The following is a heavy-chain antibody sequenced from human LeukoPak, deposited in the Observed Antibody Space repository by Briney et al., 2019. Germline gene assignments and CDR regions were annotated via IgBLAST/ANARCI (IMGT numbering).Heavy chain of an antibody. CDR1: GGSISSSSYY. CDR3: ARHRRGHRTGAPRYFDY. CDR2: IYYSGST. Sequence: KPSETLSLTCTVSGGSISSSSYYWGWIRQPPGKGLEWIGSIYYSGSTYYNPSLKSRVTISVDTSKNQFSLRLNSVTAADTAVYYCARHRRGHRTGAPRYFDYWGQGTLVTVSS. D-gene: IGHD3/OR15-3a*01. V-gene: IGHV4-39*01. J-gene: IGHJ4*02.